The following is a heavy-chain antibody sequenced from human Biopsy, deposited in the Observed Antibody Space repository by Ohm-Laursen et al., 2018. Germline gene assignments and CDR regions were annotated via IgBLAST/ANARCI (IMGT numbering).Heavy chain of an antibody. D-gene: IGHD3-9*01. CDR1: GYTFTGYF. CDR2: INPNRGTT. Sequence: ASVKVSCKTSGYTFTGYFLHWVRQVPGQGLEWMGWINPNRGTTKIAENFQGSVTMTRDTSITTAYLDLTRLTSDDTAVYFCAKGQDLTAGAEYFQYWGHGALITVSS. J-gene: IGHJ1*01. CDR3: AKGQDLTAGAEYFQY. V-gene: IGHV1-2*04.